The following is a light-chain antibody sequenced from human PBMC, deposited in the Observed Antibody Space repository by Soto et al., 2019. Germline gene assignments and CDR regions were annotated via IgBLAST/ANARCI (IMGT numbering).Light chain of an antibody. CDR3: QQYNNRRA. V-gene: IGKV3D-15*01. J-gene: IGKJ1*01. CDR2: GAS. Sequence: EIVMTKSPATMSVSPGERATLSCRARQSGSGNLACYQQKPGQAPKLLIYGASTMATGIPARFSGSGSGRECSLTLSCLQSEDFAVYYCQQYNNRRAFGQPTKVEIK. CDR1: QSGSGN.